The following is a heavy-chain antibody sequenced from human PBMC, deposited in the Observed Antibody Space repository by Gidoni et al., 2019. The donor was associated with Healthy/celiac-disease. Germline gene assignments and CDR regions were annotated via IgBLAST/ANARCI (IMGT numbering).Heavy chain of an antibody. V-gene: IGHV1-69*01. Sequence: QVQLVQSGAEVKKPGSSVKVSCKASGGTFSSYAISWVRQPPGQGLEWMGGIIPIFGTAIYAQKFQGRVTITADESTSTAYMELSSLRSEDTAVYYCARGRPGYYYDSSGYLDYWGQGTLVPVSS. CDR3: ARGRPGYYYDSSGYLDY. CDR2: IIPIFGTA. J-gene: IGHJ4*02. CDR1: GGTFSSYA. D-gene: IGHD3-22*01.